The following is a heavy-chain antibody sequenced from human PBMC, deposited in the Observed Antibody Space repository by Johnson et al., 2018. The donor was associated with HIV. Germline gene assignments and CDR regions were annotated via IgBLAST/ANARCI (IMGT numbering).Heavy chain of an antibody. CDR2: INTDGSST. D-gene: IGHD2-15*01. CDR1: GFTFSSYW. CDR3: AKVQGFRRAFDI. Sequence: VQLVESGGGLVQPGGSLRLSCAASGFTFSSYWMHWVRQAPGKGLVWVSRINTDGSSTTYADSVKGRFTISRDNAKNSLYLQMNSLRAEDTAVYYCAKVQGFRRAFDIWGQGTMVTVSS. J-gene: IGHJ3*02. V-gene: IGHV3-74*02.